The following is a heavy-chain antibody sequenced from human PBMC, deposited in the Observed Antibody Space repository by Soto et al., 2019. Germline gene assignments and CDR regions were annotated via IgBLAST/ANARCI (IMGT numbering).Heavy chain of an antibody. D-gene: IGHD3-22*01. J-gene: IGHJ2*01. Sequence: SETLSLTCTVSGGSISSYYWSWVRHPPGKGLEWIGYIYYSGSTNYNPSLKSRVTISVDTSKNQFSLKLSSVTAADTAVYYCARPRWDDSSGYYYGWYFDLWGRGTPVTVSS. CDR2: IYYSGST. V-gene: IGHV4-59*08. CDR3: ARPRWDDSSGYYYGWYFDL. CDR1: GGSISSYY.